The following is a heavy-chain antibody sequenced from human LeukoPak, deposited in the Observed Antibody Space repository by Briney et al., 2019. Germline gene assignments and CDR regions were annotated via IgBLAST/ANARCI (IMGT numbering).Heavy chain of an antibody. CDR3: ARSGGDSSSWSFDY. J-gene: IGHJ4*02. V-gene: IGHV4-59*01. CDR1: SVSISSYY. CDR2: IYYSGST. Sequence: PSETLSLTCTVSSVSISSYYWTWIRQPPGKGLEWIGYIYYSGSTNYNPSLKSRVTISVDTSKNQFSLKLSSVTAADTAVYYCARSGGDSSSWSFDYWGQGTLVTVSS. D-gene: IGHD6-13*01.